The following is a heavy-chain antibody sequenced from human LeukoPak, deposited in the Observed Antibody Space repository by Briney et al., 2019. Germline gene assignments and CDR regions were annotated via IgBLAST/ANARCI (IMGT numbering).Heavy chain of an antibody. J-gene: IGHJ5*02. CDR3: ARHANYNYFDP. D-gene: IGHD1-7*01. CDR2: IHYSEST. Sequence: SETLSLTCTVSGGSVISDTYYWGWIRQPPGKGLEWIGSIHYSESTYYPQSLKTRITMSVDTSKNQFSLKLRSVTAADTAVYFCARHANYNYFDPWGQGTLVTVSS. CDR1: GGSVISDTYY. V-gene: IGHV4-39*01.